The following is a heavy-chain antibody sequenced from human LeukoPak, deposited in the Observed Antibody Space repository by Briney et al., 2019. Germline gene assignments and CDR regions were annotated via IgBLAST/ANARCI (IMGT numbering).Heavy chain of an antibody. Sequence: PSETLSLTCAVSGGSVSSGSYYWSWIRQPPGKGLEWIGYIYYSGSTNYNPSLKSRVTISVDTSKNQFSLKLSSVTAADTAAYYCAREYGVRVYGDYYSDWYFDLWGRGTLVTVSS. CDR2: IYYSGST. CDR3: AREYGVRVYGDYYSDWYFDL. J-gene: IGHJ2*01. CDR1: GGSVSSGSYY. V-gene: IGHV4-61*01. D-gene: IGHD4-17*01.